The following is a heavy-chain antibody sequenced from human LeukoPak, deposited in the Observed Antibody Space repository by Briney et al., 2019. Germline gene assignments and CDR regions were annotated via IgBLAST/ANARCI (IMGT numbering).Heavy chain of an antibody. CDR3: ARQPLDYSSSWFDP. D-gene: IGHD6-13*01. Sequence: GGSLRLSCAASGFTFSSYAMHWVRQAPGKGLEWVAVISYDGSNKYYADSVKGRFTISRDNSKNTLYLQMNSLRAEVTAVYYCARQPLDYSSSWFDPWGQGTLVTVSS. V-gene: IGHV3-30*04. CDR2: ISYDGSNK. J-gene: IGHJ5*02. CDR1: GFTFSSYA.